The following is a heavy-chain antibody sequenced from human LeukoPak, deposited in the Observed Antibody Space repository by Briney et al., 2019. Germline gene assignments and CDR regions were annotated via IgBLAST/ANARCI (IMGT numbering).Heavy chain of an antibody. V-gene: IGHV3-74*01. CDR1: GFTIRNYW. CDR2: INGDGTST. CDR3: ATDIGYTISS. J-gene: IGHJ4*02. Sequence: GGSLRLSWAAAGFTIRNYWMHWVRQVPGKGLVWVSRINGDGTSTSYADSVKGRVTICRDNAKNTLYLQVNSLSPEDAAVYYCATDIGYTISSWGQGTLVIVSS. D-gene: IGHD6-6*01.